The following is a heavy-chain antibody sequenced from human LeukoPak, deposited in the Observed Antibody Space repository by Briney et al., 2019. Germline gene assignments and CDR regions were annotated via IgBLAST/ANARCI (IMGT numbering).Heavy chain of an antibody. Sequence: ASVKVSCKASGYTFTGYYMHWVRQAPGQGLEWMGRINPNSGGTNYAQKFQGRVTMTRDTSISTAYMELSRLRSDDTAVYYCARGVGGYSYGLGAYWFDPWGQGTLVTVSS. CDR3: ARGVGGYSYGLGAYWFDP. V-gene: IGHV1-2*06. D-gene: IGHD5-18*01. J-gene: IGHJ5*02. CDR2: INPNSGGT. CDR1: GYTFTGYY.